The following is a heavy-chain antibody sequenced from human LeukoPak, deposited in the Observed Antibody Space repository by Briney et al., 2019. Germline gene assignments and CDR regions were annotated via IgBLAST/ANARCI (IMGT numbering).Heavy chain of an antibody. J-gene: IGHJ4*02. CDR1: GFTFSRYW. CDR3: ARVRGGEYSSSSGGFDY. V-gene: IGHV3-7*01. D-gene: IGHD6-6*01. CDR2: IKQDGSEK. Sequence: PGGSLRLSCAASGFTFSRYWMSWVRQAPGKGLEWVANIKQDGSEKYYVDSVEGRFTISRDNAKNSLYLQMNSLRAEDMAVYYCARVRGGEYSSSSGGFDYWGQGTLVTVSS.